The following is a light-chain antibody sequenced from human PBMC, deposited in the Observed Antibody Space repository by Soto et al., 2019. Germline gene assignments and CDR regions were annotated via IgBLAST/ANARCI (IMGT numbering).Light chain of an antibody. V-gene: IGKV3-20*01. CDR3: QQYGRSATFT. Sequence: EIVLTQSPGTLSLSPGERATLSCISSQSVSGNYLAWYQQKLGQAPRLLIYGATSRATGIPDRFSGSVSGTDFTLTISRLEPEDFAVYYCQQYGRSATFTFGPGTKVDIK. CDR1: QSVSGNY. CDR2: GAT. J-gene: IGKJ3*01.